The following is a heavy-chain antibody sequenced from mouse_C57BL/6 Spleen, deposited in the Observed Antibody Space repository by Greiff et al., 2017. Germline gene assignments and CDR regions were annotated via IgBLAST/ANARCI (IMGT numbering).Heavy chain of an antibody. V-gene: IGHV1-82*01. D-gene: IGHD1-1*01. J-gene: IGHJ2*01. Sequence: QVQLQQSGPELVKPGASVKISCKASGYAFSSSWMNWVKQRPGKGLEWIGRIYPGDGDTNYNGKFKGKATLTADKSSSPAYMQLSSLTSEDSAVYCCARYTTVVLSYYFDYWGQGTTLTVSS. CDR2: IYPGDGDT. CDR1: GYAFSSSW. CDR3: ARYTTVVLSYYFDY.